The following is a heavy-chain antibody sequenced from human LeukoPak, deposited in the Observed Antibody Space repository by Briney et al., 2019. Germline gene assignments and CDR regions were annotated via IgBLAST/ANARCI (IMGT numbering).Heavy chain of an antibody. CDR1: GGSISSGSYY. CDR3: ARLTPPTRISTSTAATGGFDY. CDR2: IYYSVNT. V-gene: IGHV4-61*01. D-gene: IGHD1-14*01. J-gene: IGHJ4*02. Sequence: SETLSLTCTVSGGSISSGSYYWGWIRQPPGKGLEWIGYIYYSVNTYYSPSLKSRVTISVDTSKNQFSLKLSSVTAADTAVYYCARLTPPTRISTSTAATGGFDYWGQGTLVTVSS.